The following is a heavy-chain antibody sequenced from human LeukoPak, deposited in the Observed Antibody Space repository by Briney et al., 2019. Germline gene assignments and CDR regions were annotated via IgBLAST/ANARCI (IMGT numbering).Heavy chain of an antibody. CDR3: AREIGSAARGR. V-gene: IGHV3-7*05. J-gene: IGHJ4*02. D-gene: IGHD6-13*01. Sequence: GGSLRLSCAASGFTFDSYWMSWVRQAPGKGLEWVANIKEDGSEKYYVDSVKGRFTISRDNAKNSMHLQMNSLRAEDTAVYYCAREIGSAARGRWGQGTLVTVSS. CDR1: GFTFDSYW. CDR2: IKEDGSEK.